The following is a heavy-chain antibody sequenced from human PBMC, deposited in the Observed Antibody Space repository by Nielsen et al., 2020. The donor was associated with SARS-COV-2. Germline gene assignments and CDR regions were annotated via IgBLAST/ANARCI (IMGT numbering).Heavy chain of an antibody. D-gene: IGHD6-6*01. CDR2: IYYSGST. V-gene: IGHV4-39*01. CDR3: ARRRVAARRDYYYGMDV. CDR1: GGSISSSSYY. J-gene: IGHJ6*02. Sequence: SETLSLTCTVSGGSISSSSYYWGWIRQPPGKGLEWIGSIYYSGSTYYNPSLKSRVTISVDTSKNQFSLKLSSVTAADTAVYYCARRRVAARRDYYYGMDVWGQGTTVTVSS.